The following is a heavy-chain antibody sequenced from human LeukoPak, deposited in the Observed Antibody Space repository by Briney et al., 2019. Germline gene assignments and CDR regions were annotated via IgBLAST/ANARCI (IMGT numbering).Heavy chain of an antibody. V-gene: IGHV1-18*01. CDR3: ARVAYYYDSAGLYLNYFYGMDV. Sequence: ASVKVSCKASGYTFTTYGVSWVRQAPGQGLEWMGWISVYNGNTNYAQKFQGRVTMTRDTSISTAYMELSSLRSEDTAVYYCARVAYYYDSAGLYLNYFYGMDVWGQGTTVTVSS. CDR1: GYTFTTYG. J-gene: IGHJ6*02. D-gene: IGHD3-22*01. CDR2: ISVYNGNT.